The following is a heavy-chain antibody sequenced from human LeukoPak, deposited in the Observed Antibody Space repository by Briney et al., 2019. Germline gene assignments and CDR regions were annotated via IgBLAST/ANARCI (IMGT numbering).Heavy chain of an antibody. CDR1: GGSISSYY. D-gene: IGHD5-18*01. J-gene: IGHJ6*02. CDR2: IYYSGST. Sequence: NTSETLSLTCTVSGGSISSYYWSWIRQPPGKGLEWIGYIYYSGSTNYNPPLKSRVTISVDTSKNQFSLKLSSVTAADTAVYYCARGQDTAMVTGQYYYYYYGMDVWGQGTTVTVSS. CDR3: ARGQDTAMVTGQYYYYYYGMDV. V-gene: IGHV4-59*01.